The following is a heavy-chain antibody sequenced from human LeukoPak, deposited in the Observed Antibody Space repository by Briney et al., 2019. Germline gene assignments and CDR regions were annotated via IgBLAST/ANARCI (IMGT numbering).Heavy chain of an antibody. D-gene: IGHD6-6*01. CDR3: ASSSWYSSSSGYFQL. V-gene: IGHV1-8*02. CDR2: MNPNSGNT. J-gene: IGHJ1*01. CDR1: GYTFTSYD. Sequence: ALVKVSCKASGYTFTSYDINWVRQATGQGLEWMGWMNPNSGNTGYAQKFQGRVTMTRNTSISTAYMELSSLRSEDTAVYYCASSSWYSSSSGYFQLWGQGTLVTVSS.